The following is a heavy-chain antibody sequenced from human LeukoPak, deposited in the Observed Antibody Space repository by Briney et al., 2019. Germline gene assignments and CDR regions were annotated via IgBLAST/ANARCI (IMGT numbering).Heavy chain of an antibody. D-gene: IGHD1-26*01. CDR1: GYTFTNYG. CDR3: ARVSSSYSGAFDI. J-gene: IGHJ3*02. Sequence: ASVKVSCKASGYTFTNYGISWVRQAPGQGLEWMGWISPYNGNTNYAQKVQGRVTMTTDTSTSTAYMEVRSLGSDDTAVYYCARVSSSYSGAFDIWGQGTMVTVSS. CDR2: ISPYNGNT. V-gene: IGHV1-18*01.